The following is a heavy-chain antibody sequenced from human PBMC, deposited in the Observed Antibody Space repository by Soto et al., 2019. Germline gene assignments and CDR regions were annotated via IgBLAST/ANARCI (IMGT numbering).Heavy chain of an antibody. V-gene: IGHV4-59*08. D-gene: IGHD2-2*01. CDR1: GASMNNYY. CDR3: ARHHLPYRPSAEVPRWFDP. Sequence: PSETLSLTCSVSGASMNNYYGSWVRQPPGRGLEWIGYMYSSGSSNYNPSLKSRVSTSVDTSKNQFSLTVTSVTAADTAVYFCARHHLPYRPSAEVPRWFDPWGPGSMVTVSS. J-gene: IGHJ5*02. CDR2: MYSSGSS.